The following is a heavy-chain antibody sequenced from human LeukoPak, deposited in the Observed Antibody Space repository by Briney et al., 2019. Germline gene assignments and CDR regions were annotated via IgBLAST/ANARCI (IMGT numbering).Heavy chain of an antibody. CDR2: IKQDRSEK. V-gene: IGHV3-7*01. CDR3: ARGYYYDSSGYLDY. D-gene: IGHD3-22*01. CDR1: GFTFSSYW. J-gene: IGHJ4*02. Sequence: GGSLRLSCAASGFTFSSYWMSWVRQAPGKGLEWVANIKQDRSEKYYVDSVKGRFTISRDNAKNSLYLQMNSLRAEDTAVYYCARGYYYDSSGYLDYWGQGTPVTVSS.